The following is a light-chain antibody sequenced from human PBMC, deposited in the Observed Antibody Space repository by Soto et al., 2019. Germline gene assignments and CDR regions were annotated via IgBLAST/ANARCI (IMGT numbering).Light chain of an antibody. Sequence: QFVLTQPASVSASPGHSMTISCAGTSSDVGGYNYVSWYQQHPGKAPKLMIYDVSNRPSGVSNRFSASKSGNTASLTISGLQAEDEADYYCSSYTSSSTRVFGTGTKVTVL. CDR3: SSYTSSSTRV. CDR2: DVS. J-gene: IGLJ1*01. CDR1: SSDVGGYNY. V-gene: IGLV2-14*03.